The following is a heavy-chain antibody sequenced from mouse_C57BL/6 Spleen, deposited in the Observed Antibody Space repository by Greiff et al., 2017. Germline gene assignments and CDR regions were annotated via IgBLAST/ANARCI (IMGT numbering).Heavy chain of an antibody. CDR1: GYTFTEYT. J-gene: IGHJ2*01. Sequence: QVQLKESGAELVEPGASVKLSCKASGYTFTEYTIHWVKQRSGQGLEWIGWFYPGSGSIKYNEKFKDKATLTADKSSSTVYMELSRLTSEDSAVYFCARHPLYYYGSSYYFDYWGQGTTLTVSS. D-gene: IGHD1-1*01. CDR3: ARHPLYYYGSSYYFDY. CDR2: FYPGSGSI. V-gene: IGHV1-62-2*01.